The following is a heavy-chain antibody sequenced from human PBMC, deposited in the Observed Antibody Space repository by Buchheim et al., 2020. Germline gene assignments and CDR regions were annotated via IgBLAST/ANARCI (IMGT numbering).Heavy chain of an antibody. CDR1: GGTFSSYT. Sequence: QVQLVQSGAEVKKPGSSVKVSCKASGGTFSSYTISWVRQAPGQGLEWMGRIIPILGIANYAQKFQGRVTITADKSTSTAYMELSSLRSEDTAVYYCVSALRYPLLGGTYFDYWGQGTL. CDR3: VSALRYPLLGGTYFDY. J-gene: IGHJ4*02. D-gene: IGHD7-27*01. V-gene: IGHV1-69*02. CDR2: IIPILGIA.